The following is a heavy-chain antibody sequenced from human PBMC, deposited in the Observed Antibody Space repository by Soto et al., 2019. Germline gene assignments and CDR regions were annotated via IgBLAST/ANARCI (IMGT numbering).Heavy chain of an antibody. V-gene: IGHV4-39*01. CDR3: ARQVGKSSGLDY. D-gene: IGHD3-22*01. Sequence: PSETLSLTCTVSGGSISSSSYYWGWIRQPPGKGLEWIGSIYYSGSTYYNPSLKSRVTISVDTSKNQFSLKLSSVTAADTAVYYCARQVGKSSGLDYWGQGTLVTVSS. CDR1: GGSISSSSYY. J-gene: IGHJ4*02. CDR2: IYYSGST.